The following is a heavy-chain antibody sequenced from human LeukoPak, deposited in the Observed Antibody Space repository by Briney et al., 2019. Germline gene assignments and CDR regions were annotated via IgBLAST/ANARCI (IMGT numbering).Heavy chain of an antibody. CDR2: ISSSGSTI. V-gene: IGHV3-11*04. J-gene: IGHJ4*02. Sequence: GGSLRLSCAAPGFTFSDYYMSWIRQAPGKGLEWVSYISSSGSTIYYADSVKGRFTISRDNAKNSLYLQMNSLRAEDTAVYYCARQYDILTGYYGLEEYYFDYWGQGTLVTVSS. CDR1: GFTFSDYY. CDR3: ARQYDILTGYYGLEEYYFDY. D-gene: IGHD3-9*01.